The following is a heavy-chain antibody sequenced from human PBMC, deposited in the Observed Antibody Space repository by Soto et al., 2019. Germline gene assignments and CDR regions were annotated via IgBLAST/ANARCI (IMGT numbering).Heavy chain of an antibody. Sequence: GASVKVSCKASGYTFTSYAMHWVRQAPGQRLEWMGWINAGNGYTKSSQKFQGRVTITRDTSASTAYMELSSLRSEDTAVYYCARGESSGLYYGMDVWGQGTTVTVSS. CDR2: INAGNGYT. J-gene: IGHJ6*02. D-gene: IGHD6-19*01. CDR3: ARGESSGLYYGMDV. CDR1: GYTFTSYA. V-gene: IGHV1-3*01.